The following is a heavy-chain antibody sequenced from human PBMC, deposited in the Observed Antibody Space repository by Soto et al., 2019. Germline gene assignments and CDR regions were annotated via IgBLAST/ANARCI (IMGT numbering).Heavy chain of an antibody. CDR1: GYTFTSYD. J-gene: IGHJ6*03. D-gene: IGHD3-10*01. V-gene: IGHV1-8*01. CDR2: INPNSGDT. CDR3: ARGLKMLRVFGLKTYYYYYMDV. Sequence: QVHLVQSGAEVKKPGASVKVSCKASGYTFTSYDINWVRQVAGQGLEWMGWINPNSGDTAYAQEFQGRVTMSTNTSISIAYIELSSLRPADTAVYYCARGLKMLRVFGLKTYYYYYMDVWGKGTTVTLSS.